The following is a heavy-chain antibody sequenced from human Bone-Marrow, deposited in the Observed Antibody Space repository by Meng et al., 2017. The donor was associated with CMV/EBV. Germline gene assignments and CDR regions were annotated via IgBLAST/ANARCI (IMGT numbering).Heavy chain of an antibody. CDR3: TRDHSSSSEFYYYYGMYV. CDR2: IRSKAYGGTT. Sequence: GESLKISCTASGFTFGDYAMSWVRQAPGKGLEWVGFIRSKAYGGTTEYAASVKGRFTISRDGSKSIAYLQMNSLKTEDTAVYYCTRDHSSSSEFYYYYGMYVWGQGTTVTVSS. CDR1: GFTFGDYA. V-gene: IGHV3-49*04. D-gene: IGHD6-6*01. J-gene: IGHJ6*02.